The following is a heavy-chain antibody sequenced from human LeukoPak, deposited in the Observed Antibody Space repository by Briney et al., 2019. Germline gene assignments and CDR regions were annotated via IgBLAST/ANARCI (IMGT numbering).Heavy chain of an antibody. CDR3: AKDHWDSSGSPRHFDY. CDR2: ISYDGSNK. D-gene: IGHD3-22*01. Sequence: GRSLRLSCAASGFTFSSYGMHWVRQAPGKGLEWVAVISYDGSNKYYADSVKGRLTISRDNSKNTLYLQMNSLRAEDTAVYYCAKDHWDSSGSPRHFDYWGQGTLVTVSS. V-gene: IGHV3-30*18. CDR1: GFTFSSYG. J-gene: IGHJ4*02.